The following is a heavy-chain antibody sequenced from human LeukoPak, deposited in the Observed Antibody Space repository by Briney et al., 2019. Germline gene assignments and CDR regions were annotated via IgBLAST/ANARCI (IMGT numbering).Heavy chain of an antibody. V-gene: IGHV4-59*01. J-gene: IGHJ3*02. CDR3: ARIRPRDGYPEDKYDAFDI. D-gene: IGHD5-12*01. CDR2: IYYSGST. Sequence: SETLSLTCTVSGGSISSYYWSWIRQPPGKGLEWIGYIYYSGSTNYNPSLKSRVTISVDTSKNQFSLKLSSVTAADTAVYYCARIRPRDGYPEDKYDAFDIWGQGTMVTVSS. CDR1: GGSISSYY.